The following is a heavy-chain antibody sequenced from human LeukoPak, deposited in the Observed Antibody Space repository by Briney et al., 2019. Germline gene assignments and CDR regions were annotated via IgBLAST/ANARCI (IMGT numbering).Heavy chain of an antibody. CDR1: GFTFTNYG. J-gene: IGHJ4*02. CDR3: RTSTGGF. Sequence: PGRSLRLSCAASGFTFTNYGMHWVRQAPGKGLEWVAFISYDGSNNFYEDSVKGRFTISRDNSKNTLYLQMNSLRPEDAAVYYVRTSTGGFWGQGTLVTVSS. CDR2: ISYDGSNN. D-gene: IGHD5-12*01. V-gene: IGHV3-30*03.